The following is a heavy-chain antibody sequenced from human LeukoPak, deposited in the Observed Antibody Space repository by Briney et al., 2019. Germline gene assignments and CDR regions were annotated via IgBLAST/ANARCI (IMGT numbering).Heavy chain of an antibody. CDR3: ARGLIAAAKYNWFDP. V-gene: IGHV1-3*01. CDR1: GYTFTSYA. J-gene: IGHJ5*02. CDR2: INAGNGNT. D-gene: IGHD6-13*01. Sequence: ASVKVSCKASGYTFTSYAMHWVRQAPGQRLEWMGWINAGNGNTKYSQKFQGRVTITRDTSASTAYMELSSLRSEDTAVYYCARGLIAAAKYNWFDPWGQGTLVTVSS.